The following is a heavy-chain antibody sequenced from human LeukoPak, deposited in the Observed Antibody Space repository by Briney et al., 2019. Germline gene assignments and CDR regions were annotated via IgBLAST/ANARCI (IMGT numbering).Heavy chain of an antibody. D-gene: IGHD3-22*01. CDR3: ALTRADSSGWGGFHV. Sequence: ASVTVSCKASGYTFTSYDINWVRQATGQGLEWMGWMNPNSGNTGYAQKFQGRVTMTRNTSISTAYMELSSLRSEDTAVYYCALTRADSSGWGGFHVWGPGTMVTVSS. CDR1: GYTFTSYD. V-gene: IGHV1-8*01. J-gene: IGHJ3*01. CDR2: MNPNSGNT.